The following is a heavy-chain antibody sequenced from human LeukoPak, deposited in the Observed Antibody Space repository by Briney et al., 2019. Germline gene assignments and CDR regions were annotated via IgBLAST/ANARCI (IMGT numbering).Heavy chain of an antibody. J-gene: IGHJ5*02. CDR2: ISGSGGST. CDR3: AKASDSAAAGARDWFDP. D-gene: IGHD6-13*01. Sequence: GGSLRLSCAASGFTFSRCAMSWVRQAPGKGLEWVSTISGSGGSTYYADSVKGRFTISRDNAKNTLYLQLNSLRAEDTAIYYCAKASDSAAAGARDWFDPWGQGTLVTVSS. V-gene: IGHV3-23*01. CDR1: GFTFSRCA.